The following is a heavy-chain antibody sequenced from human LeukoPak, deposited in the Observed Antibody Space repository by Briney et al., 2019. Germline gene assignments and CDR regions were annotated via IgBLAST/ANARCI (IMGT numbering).Heavy chain of an antibody. D-gene: IGHD6-6*01. CDR2: IYPGDSDT. CDR3: ARGSSSSGLPFDI. CDR1: GYSFTSYW. J-gene: IGHJ3*02. Sequence: PGESLKISCKGSGYSFTSYWIGWVRQMPGKGLEWMGIIYPGDSDTRYSPSFQGQVTISADKSISTAYLQWSSLKAPDTAMYYCARGSSSSGLPFDIWGQGTMVTVSS. V-gene: IGHV5-51*01.